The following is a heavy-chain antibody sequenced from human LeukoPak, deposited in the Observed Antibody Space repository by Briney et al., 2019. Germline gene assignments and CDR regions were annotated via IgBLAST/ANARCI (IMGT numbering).Heavy chain of an antibody. CDR2: IYYSGST. CDR1: GGSISSHY. J-gene: IGHJ3*02. D-gene: IGHD3-16*02. V-gene: IGHV4-59*11. Sequence: SETLSLTCTVSGGSISSHYWSWIRQPPGKGLEWIGYIYYSGSTNYNPSLKSRVTISVDTSKNQFSLKLSSVTAADTAVYYCARGGPHTYYDYVWGSYRYLDAFDIWGQGTMVTVSS. CDR3: ARGGPHTYYDYVWGSYRYLDAFDI.